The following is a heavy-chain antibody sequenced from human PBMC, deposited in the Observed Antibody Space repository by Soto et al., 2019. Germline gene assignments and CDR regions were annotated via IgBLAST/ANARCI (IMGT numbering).Heavy chain of an antibody. D-gene: IGHD5-12*01. CDR3: ARALVATITGYYIDV. CDR2: IIPILGIA. Sequence: SVKVSCKASGGTFSSYTISWVRQAPGQGLEWMGRIIPILGIANYAQKFQGRVTITADKSTSTAYMELSSLRSEDTAVYYCARALVATITGYYIDVWGKGTTVTVSS. V-gene: IGHV1-69*02. J-gene: IGHJ6*03. CDR1: GGTFSSYT.